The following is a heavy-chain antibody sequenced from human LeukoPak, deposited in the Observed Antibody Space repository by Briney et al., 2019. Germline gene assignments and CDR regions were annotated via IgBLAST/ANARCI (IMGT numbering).Heavy chain of an antibody. V-gene: IGHV3-21*01. CDR2: ISSSSSYI. J-gene: IGHJ3*02. D-gene: IGHD3-10*01. CDR3: AKDREWFGELLPEALDAFDI. Sequence: GGSLRLSCAASGFTFSSYSMNWVRQAPGKGLEWVSSISSSSSYIYYADSVKGRFTISRDNSKNTLYLQMNSLRAEGTAVYYCAKDREWFGELLPEALDAFDIWGQGTMVTVSS. CDR1: GFTFSSYS.